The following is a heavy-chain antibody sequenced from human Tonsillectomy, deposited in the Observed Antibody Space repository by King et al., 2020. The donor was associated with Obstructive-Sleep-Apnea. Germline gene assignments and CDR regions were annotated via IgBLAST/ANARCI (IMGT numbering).Heavy chain of an antibody. CDR1: GYTFTGYY. Sequence: VQLVQSGAEVKKPGASVKVSCKASGYTFTGYYIHWVRQAPGQGLEWMGWINPHSGGTDYAQKFKAWVTMTRDTSISTAYMELSRLRSDDTAVYYCAGEYYGTGSHRKHMDVWGQGTTVTVSS. J-gene: IGHJ6*02. V-gene: IGHV1-2*04. CDR3: AGEYYGTGSHRKHMDV. CDR2: INPHSGGT. D-gene: IGHD3-10*01.